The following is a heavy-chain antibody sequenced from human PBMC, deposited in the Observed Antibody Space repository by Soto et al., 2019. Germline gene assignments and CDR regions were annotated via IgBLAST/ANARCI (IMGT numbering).Heavy chain of an antibody. J-gene: IGHJ4*02. V-gene: IGHV3-23*01. D-gene: IGHD3-3*01. CDR2: ISGSGGST. CDR1: GFTFSSYA. Sequence: EVQLLESGGGLVQPGGSPRLSCAASGFTFSSYAMSWVRQAPGKGLEWVSAISGSGGSTYYADSVKGRFTISRDNSKNTLYLQMNSLRAEDTAVYYCAKVRERDFWSGYFDYWGQGTLVTVSS. CDR3: AKVRERDFWSGYFDY.